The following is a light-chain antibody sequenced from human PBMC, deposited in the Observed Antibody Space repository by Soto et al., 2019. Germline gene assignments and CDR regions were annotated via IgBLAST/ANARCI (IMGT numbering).Light chain of an antibody. CDR2: GAS. V-gene: IGKV3-15*01. J-gene: IGKJ1*01. CDR1: QSFSSK. CDR3: QQYNNFTTWT. Sequence: EIVMTQSPATLSVSPGERATLSCRASQSFSSKLAWYQQKPGQATRLLIYGASTRATGITDRFSGSGSGTEFTLTISSLRSEEFGSYDCQQYNNFTTWTFVQGTKVDIK.